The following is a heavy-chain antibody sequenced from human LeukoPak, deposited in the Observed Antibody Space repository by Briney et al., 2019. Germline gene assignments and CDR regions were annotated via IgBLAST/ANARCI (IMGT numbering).Heavy chain of an antibody. Sequence: ASVKVSCKASGYTFTSYDISWVRQAPGQGHEWMGWISGYNGNTNYGQKFQGRVTVTTDKSTSTAYMELRSLRSDDTAVYYCARGGGSGSNGMDVWGQGTTVTVSS. J-gene: IGHJ6*02. V-gene: IGHV1-18*01. CDR3: ARGGGSGSNGMDV. CDR2: ISGYNGNT. CDR1: GYTFTSYD. D-gene: IGHD3-10*01.